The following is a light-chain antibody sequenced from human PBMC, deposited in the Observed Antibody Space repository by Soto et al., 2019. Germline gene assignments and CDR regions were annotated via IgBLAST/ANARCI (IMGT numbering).Light chain of an antibody. J-gene: IGKJ1*01. Sequence: AIQMTQSPSSLSASVGDRVTITCRASQGIRTELGWYQQKPGKAPKLLIYGTSTLQNGVSSRFSGSGFGTDFTLTFSSLQPEDFATYYCLQDYNYPRTFGQGTKVDIK. CDR3: LQDYNYPRT. CDR1: QGIRTE. CDR2: GTS. V-gene: IGKV1-6*01.